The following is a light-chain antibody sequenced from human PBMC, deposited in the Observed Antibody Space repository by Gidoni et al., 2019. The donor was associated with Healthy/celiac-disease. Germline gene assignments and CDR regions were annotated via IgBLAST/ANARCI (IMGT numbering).Light chain of an antibody. Sequence: DIVMMQSLATLSVSPGERATLSCRASQSVSSNLAWYQQKPGQAPRLLIYGASTRATGIPARFSGSGSGTEFTLTISSLQSEDFAVYYCQEYNNWPPWTFGQGTKVEIK. J-gene: IGKJ1*01. V-gene: IGKV3-15*01. CDR2: GAS. CDR3: QEYNNWPPWT. CDR1: QSVSSN.